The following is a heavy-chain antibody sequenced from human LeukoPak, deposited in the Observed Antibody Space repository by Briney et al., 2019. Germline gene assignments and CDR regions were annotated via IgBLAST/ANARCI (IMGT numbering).Heavy chain of an antibody. V-gene: IGHV3-23*01. CDR2: ITGPGVST. CDR3: ARDSWGGATQVDL. CDR1: GFTFSNYA. D-gene: IGHD3-16*01. J-gene: IGHJ5*02. Sequence: PGGSLRLSCAASGFTFSNYAMTWVRQAPGKGLEWVSSITGPGVSTFYAGSVKGRFTISRDNSKNTLYLQMNNLRPEDTAVYYCARDSWGGATQVDLWGQGTLVTVSS.